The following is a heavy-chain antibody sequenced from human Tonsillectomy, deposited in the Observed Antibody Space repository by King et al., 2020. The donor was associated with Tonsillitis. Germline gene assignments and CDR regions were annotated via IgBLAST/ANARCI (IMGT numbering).Heavy chain of an antibody. CDR1: GFTFSNAW. CDR2: IKRKTDGGTT. Sequence: VQLVESGGGLVKPGGSLRLSCAASGFTFSNAWMSWVRQAPGKGLEWVGRIKRKTDGGTTDYAAPVKGRFTISRDDSKNTLYLQMNSLKTEDTAVYYCTTVGFCGGDCYLDFDYWGQGTLVTVSS. J-gene: IGHJ4*02. V-gene: IGHV3-15*01. D-gene: IGHD2-21*01. CDR3: TTVGFCGGDCYLDFDY.